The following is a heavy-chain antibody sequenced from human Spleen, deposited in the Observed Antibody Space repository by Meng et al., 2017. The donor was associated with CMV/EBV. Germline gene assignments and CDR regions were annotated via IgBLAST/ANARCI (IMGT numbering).Heavy chain of an antibody. CDR2: IWFDGTNK. D-gene: IGHD5-18*01. CDR3: AKDGIGGHSFGYGPYFDY. J-gene: IGHJ4*02. V-gene: IGHV3-33*06. Sequence: GGSLRLSCAASGFTFGRYAIHWVRQAPGKGLEWVAVIWFDGTNKYYIDSVKGRFIISRDNSENTVYLQMNNLRVEDTAVYYCAKDGIGGHSFGYGPYFDYWGQGALVTVSS. CDR1: GFTFGRYA.